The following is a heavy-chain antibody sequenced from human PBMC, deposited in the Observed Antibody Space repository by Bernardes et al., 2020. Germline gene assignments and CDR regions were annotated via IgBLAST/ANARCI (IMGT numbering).Heavy chain of an antibody. D-gene: IGHD5-18*01. CDR3: AKEHPTAMVFDY. CDR1: GFTFSSYG. V-gene: IGHV3-30*18. J-gene: IGHJ4*02. Sequence: GGSLRLSCAASGFTFSSYGMHWVRQAPGKGLEWVAVISYDGSNKYYADSVKGRFTISRDNSKNTLYLQMNSLRAEDTAVYYCAKEHPTAMVFDYWGQGTLVTVSS. CDR2: ISYDGSNK.